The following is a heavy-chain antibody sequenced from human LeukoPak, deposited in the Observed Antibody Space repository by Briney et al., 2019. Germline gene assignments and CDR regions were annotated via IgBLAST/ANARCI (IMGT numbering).Heavy chain of an antibody. D-gene: IGHD3-10*01. CDR3: AKDRSAGVRASPMDY. J-gene: IGHJ4*02. Sequence: PGRSLRLSCAASGFSFSTYGMHCVRQAPGKGLEWVAAITYDGYYKYYANSVKGRFTISSDNSKNTLYLQMNSLRAEDTAVYYCAKDRSAGVRASPMDYWGQGTLVTVSP. CDR1: GFSFSTYG. CDR2: ITYDGYYK. V-gene: IGHV3-30*18.